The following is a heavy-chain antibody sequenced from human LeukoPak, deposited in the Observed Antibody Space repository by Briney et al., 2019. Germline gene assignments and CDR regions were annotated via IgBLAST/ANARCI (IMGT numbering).Heavy chain of an antibody. CDR2: ISSSSSYI. V-gene: IGHV3-21*01. CDR1: GFTFGSYS. D-gene: IGHD3-22*01. CDR3: ARLNYDSSGPETFDI. Sequence: GGSRRLSGAAPGFTFGSYSRNWVRQAPGKGLEWVSSISSSSSYIYYADSVKGRFTISRDNAKNSLYLQMNSLRAEDTAVYYCARLNYDSSGPETFDIWGQGTMVTVSS. J-gene: IGHJ3*02.